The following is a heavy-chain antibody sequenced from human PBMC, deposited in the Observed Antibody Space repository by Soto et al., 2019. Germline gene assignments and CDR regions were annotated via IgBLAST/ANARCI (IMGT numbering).Heavy chain of an antibody. CDR2: ITVAGGGT. D-gene: IGHD1-26*01. CDR1: GFAFTSSA. J-gene: IGHJ4*02. V-gene: IGHV3-23*01. CDR3: AKWPPSPKMGVTTH. Sequence: EVQLLESGGGLVQPGGSLRLSCAASGFAFTSSAMAWVRQAPGKGLQWVSAITVAGGGTYYADSVKGRFTISRDNSKNTLFLQMNSLSAEDTALYCWAKWPPSPKMGVTTHWGQGTLVSVSS.